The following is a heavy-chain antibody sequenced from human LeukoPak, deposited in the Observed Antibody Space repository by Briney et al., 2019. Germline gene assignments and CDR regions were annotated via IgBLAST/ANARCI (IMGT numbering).Heavy chain of an antibody. D-gene: IGHD3-9*01. V-gene: IGHV4-61*01. CDR2: IYYSGST. CDR3: ARDDSLNGPRLD. Sequence: SETLSLTCTVSGGSVSSGSYYWSWIRQPPGKGLGWIGYIYYSGSTNYNPSLKSRVTISVDTSKNQFSLKLSSVTAPDTAVYYCARDDSLNGPRLDWGQGTLVTVSS. CDR1: GGSVSSGSYY. J-gene: IGHJ4*02.